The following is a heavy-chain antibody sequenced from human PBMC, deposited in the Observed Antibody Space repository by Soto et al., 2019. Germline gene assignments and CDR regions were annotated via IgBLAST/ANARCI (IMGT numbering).Heavy chain of an antibody. V-gene: IGHV1-3*01. J-gene: IGHJ3*02. D-gene: IGHD6-19*01. CDR3: ARDTNGSGWTRGAFDI. Sequence: QVQLVQSGAEVKKPGASVKVSCKASGYTFTSYAMHWVRQAPGQRLEWMGWINAGNGNTKYSQKFQGRVTITRDTSASTAYMELSSLRSEDTAVYYCARDTNGSGWTRGAFDIWGQGTVVTVSS. CDR2: INAGNGNT. CDR1: GYTFTSYA.